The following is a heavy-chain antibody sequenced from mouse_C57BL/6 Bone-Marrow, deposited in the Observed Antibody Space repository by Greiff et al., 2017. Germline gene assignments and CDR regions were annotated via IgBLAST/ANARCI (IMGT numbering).Heavy chain of an antibody. J-gene: IGHJ4*01. CDR2: IDPSASYT. D-gene: IGHD2-5*01. V-gene: IGHV1-69*01. CDR1: GYTFTSYW. CDR3: ARSAYYSNLYAMDY. Sequence: QVQLQQPGAELVMPGASVKLSCKASGYTFTSYWMHWVKQRPGQGLEWIGEIDPSASYTNYNQKFKGKSTLTVDKSSSTAYMQLSSLTSEDSAVYYCARSAYYSNLYAMDYWGQGTSVTVSS.